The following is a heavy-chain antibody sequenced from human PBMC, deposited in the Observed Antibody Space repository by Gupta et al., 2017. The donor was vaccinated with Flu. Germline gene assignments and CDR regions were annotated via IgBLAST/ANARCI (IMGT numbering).Heavy chain of an antibody. CDR1: GGSFSGYY. J-gene: IGHJ6*02. Sequence: QVQLQQWGAGLLKPSETLSLTCAVYGGSFSGYYWSWIRQPPGKGLEWIGEINHSGSTNYNPSLKSRVTISVDTSKNQFSLKLSSVTAADTAVYYCARGRTNYYGSGSYYNGLRVYYYYGMDVWGQGTTVTVSS. V-gene: IGHV4-34*01. D-gene: IGHD3-10*01. CDR2: INHSGST. CDR3: ARGRTNYYGSGSYYNGLRVYYYYGMDV.